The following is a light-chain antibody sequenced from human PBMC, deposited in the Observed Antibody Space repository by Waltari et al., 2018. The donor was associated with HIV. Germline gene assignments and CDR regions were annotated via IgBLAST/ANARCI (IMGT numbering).Light chain of an antibody. CDR2: EDN. CDR3: QSYDSSNHNWV. J-gene: IGLJ3*02. CDR1: SGSIASNY. V-gene: IGLV6-57*04. Sequence: NFMLTQPHSVSESPGKTVPISCTRSSGSIASNYVQWSQQRPGSAPTTVIYEDNQRPSGVPDRFSGSIDSSSNSASLTISGLKTEDEADYYCQSYDSSNHNWVFGGGTKLTVL.